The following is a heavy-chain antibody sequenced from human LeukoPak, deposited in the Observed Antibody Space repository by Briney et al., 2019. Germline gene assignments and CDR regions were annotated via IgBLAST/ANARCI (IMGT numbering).Heavy chain of an antibody. Sequence: ASVKVSCKASGYTFTGYYMHWVRQAPGQGLEWMGWINPNSGGTNYAQKFQGRVTMTRDTSISTAYMELSRLRSDDTAVYYCARGYRYCSSTSCSYYFDYWGQGTLVTVSS. V-gene: IGHV1-2*02. CDR2: INPNSGGT. CDR1: GYTFTGYY. CDR3: ARGYRYCSSTSCSYYFDY. D-gene: IGHD2-2*01. J-gene: IGHJ4*02.